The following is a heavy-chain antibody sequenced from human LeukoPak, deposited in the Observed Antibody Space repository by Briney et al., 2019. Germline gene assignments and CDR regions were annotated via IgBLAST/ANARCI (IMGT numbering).Heavy chain of an antibody. V-gene: IGHV3-21*01. J-gene: IGHJ4*02. D-gene: IGHD6-19*01. CDR2: ISGGSGYI. Sequence: GGSLRLSCAASGFTFSSYSMNWVRQAPGKGLEWVSYISGGSGYIYYADSVKGRFTISRDNAKNSLYLQMNSLRAEDTAVYYCARAIAVAEGYWGQGTLVTLSS. CDR1: GFTFSSYS. CDR3: ARAIAVAEGY.